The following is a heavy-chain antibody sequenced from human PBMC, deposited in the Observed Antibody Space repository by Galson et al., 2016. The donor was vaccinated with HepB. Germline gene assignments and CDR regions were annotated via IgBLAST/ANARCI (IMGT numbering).Heavy chain of an antibody. CDR3: ARSSSCSTINCFLPFDS. Sequence: SLRLSCAPSGFTFHSHALTWVRQAPGKGLEWVSSVSESGGTTYYAESVKGRFTISRDNFKRTIYLQMNSLRGDDTSMYYCARSSSCSTINCFLPFDSWGLGTLVTVSS. V-gene: IGHV3-23*01. D-gene: IGHD2-2*01. CDR2: VSESGGTT. J-gene: IGHJ4*02. CDR1: GFTFHSHA.